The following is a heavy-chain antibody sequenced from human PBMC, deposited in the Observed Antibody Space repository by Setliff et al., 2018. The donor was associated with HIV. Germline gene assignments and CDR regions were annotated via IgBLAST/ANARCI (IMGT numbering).Heavy chain of an antibody. CDR2: INHSHST. Sequence: SETLSLTCAVYGESFSGYYWSWIRQPPGKGLEWIGEINHSHSTTYNPSLESRLTLSVDTSKKQFSLTLSSVTAADTAVYYCARGGGITWRSYSFDYWGQGTLVTVS. CDR1: GESFSGYY. J-gene: IGHJ4*02. CDR3: ARGGGITWRSYSFDY. D-gene: IGHD3-10*01. V-gene: IGHV4-34*01.